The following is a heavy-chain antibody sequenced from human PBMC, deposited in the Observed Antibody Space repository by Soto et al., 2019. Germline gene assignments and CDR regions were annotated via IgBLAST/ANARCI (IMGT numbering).Heavy chain of an antibody. J-gene: IGHJ6*02. V-gene: IGHV5-51*01. D-gene: IGHD3-22*01. Sequence: PGESLKISCKGSGYSFTNYWIGWVRQMPGKGLEWMGIIYPGDSDTRHSPSFQGQVTISADKSISTAYLQWSSLKASDTAMYYCARLRSGYYDSSGNYYSYGMDVWGQGTTVTVSS. CDR3: ARLRSGYYDSSGNYYSYGMDV. CDR1: GYSFTNYW. CDR2: IYPGDSDT.